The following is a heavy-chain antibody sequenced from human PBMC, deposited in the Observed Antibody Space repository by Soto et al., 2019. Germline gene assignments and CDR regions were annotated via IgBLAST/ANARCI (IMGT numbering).Heavy chain of an antibody. CDR3: ARISCISTSCPEYYFDY. CDR1: GFTVSSNY. J-gene: IGHJ4*02. CDR2: IYSGGST. Sequence: EVQLVESGGGLVQPGGSLRLSCAASGFTVSSNYMSWVRQAPGKGLEWVSVIYSGGSTYYADSVKGRFTNSRDNSTNTLYLQMNSLRAEDTAVYYCARISCISTSCPEYYFDYWGQGTLVTVSS. D-gene: IGHD2-2*01. V-gene: IGHV3-66*01.